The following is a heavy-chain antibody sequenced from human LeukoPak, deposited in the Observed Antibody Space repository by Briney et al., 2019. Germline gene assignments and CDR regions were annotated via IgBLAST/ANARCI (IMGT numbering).Heavy chain of an antibody. D-gene: IGHD3-10*01. CDR2: ISSSSSYI. V-gene: IGHV3-21*01. CDR1: GFTFSSYS. J-gene: IGHJ4*02. CDR3: ARGHYYGSGSYDYYFDY. Sequence: GGSLRLSCAASGFTFSSYSMNWVRQAPGKGLGWVSSISSSSSYIYYADSVKGRFTISRDNAKNSLYLQMNSLRAEGTAVYYCARGHYYGSGSYDYYFDYWGQGTLVTVSS.